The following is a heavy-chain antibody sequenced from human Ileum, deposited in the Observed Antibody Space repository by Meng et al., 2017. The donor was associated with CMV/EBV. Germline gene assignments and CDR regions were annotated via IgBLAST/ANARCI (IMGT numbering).Heavy chain of an antibody. CDR3: ARDHDAFGVDPHFDY. Sequence: GESLKISCAASGFTFSSCAMHWVRQAPGKGLEYVSSISGDGAFTYYADSVKGRFTISRDNSKNTVYLQMDSLRVEDRAVYYCARDHDAFGVDPHFDYWGQGTLVTVSS. V-gene: IGHV3-64*02. CDR1: GFTFSSCA. J-gene: IGHJ4*02. D-gene: IGHD3-3*01. CDR2: ISGDGAFT.